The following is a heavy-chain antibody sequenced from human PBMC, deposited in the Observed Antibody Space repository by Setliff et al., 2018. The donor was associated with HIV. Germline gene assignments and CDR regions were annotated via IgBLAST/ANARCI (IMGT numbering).Heavy chain of an antibody. CDR1: GFTFSTYA. V-gene: IGHV3-23*01. D-gene: IGHD3-10*01. J-gene: IGHJ3*01. Sequence: GGSLRLSCAASGFTFSTYAMSWVRQAPGKGLEWVSSISGSGGDTSYADSVQGRFTISRDNSKNMLYLQMNSLRAEDTAVYYCAKWFGEFFRAFDRWGQGTMVTVSS. CDR3: AKWFGEFFRAFDR. CDR2: ISGSGGDT.